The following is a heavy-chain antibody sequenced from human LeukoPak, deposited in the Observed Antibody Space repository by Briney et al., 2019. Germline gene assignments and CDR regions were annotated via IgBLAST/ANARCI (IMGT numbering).Heavy chain of an antibody. V-gene: IGHV3-30*02. CDR3: ARDPSTTINPVDY. CDR1: GFIFSDYG. D-gene: IGHD4-17*01. CDR2: IRYDGSNK. Sequence: GGSLRLSCAASGFIFSDYGMNWVRQAPGKGLEWVTFIRYDGSNKYYADSVKGRFTISRDNSKNTLYLQMNSLRAEDTAVYYCARDPSTTINPVDYWGQGTLVTVSS. J-gene: IGHJ4*02.